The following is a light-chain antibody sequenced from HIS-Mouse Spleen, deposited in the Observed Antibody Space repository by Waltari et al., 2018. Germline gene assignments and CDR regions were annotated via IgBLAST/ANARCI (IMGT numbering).Light chain of an antibody. CDR2: EDS. Sequence: SYELTQPPSVSVSPGQTARITCSGDALPKKYAYWYQQKSGQAPVLVIYEDSKRPPGIPERFSGSRSGTMATMTSSGAQVEDEADYYCYSTDSSGNHRVFGGGTKLTVL. CDR3: YSTDSSGNHRV. CDR1: ALPKKY. V-gene: IGLV3-10*01. J-gene: IGLJ2*01.